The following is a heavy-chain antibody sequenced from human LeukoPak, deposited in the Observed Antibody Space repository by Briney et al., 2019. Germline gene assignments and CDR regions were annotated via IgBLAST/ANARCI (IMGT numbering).Heavy chain of an antibody. J-gene: IGHJ5*02. V-gene: IGHV4-30-4*01. Sequence: ASQTLSLTCTVSGGSISSGDYYWSWIRQPPGKGLGWITYMYYSGSTYYNPSLKSRVTMSADTSKNQLSLKLSSVTAADTAVYYCARPYYYDSRIDPWGQGILVAVSS. CDR2: MYYSGST. D-gene: IGHD3-22*01. CDR1: GGSISSGDYY. CDR3: ARPYYYDSRIDP.